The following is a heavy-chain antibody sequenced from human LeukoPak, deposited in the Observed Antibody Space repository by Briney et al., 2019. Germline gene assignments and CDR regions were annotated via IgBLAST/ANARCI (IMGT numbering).Heavy chain of an antibody. CDR3: ARVVSIYYYDSSGPLDY. J-gene: IGHJ4*02. D-gene: IGHD3-22*01. CDR2: ISYDGSNK. V-gene: IGHV3-30*03. CDR1: GFTFSSYG. Sequence: QTGRSLRLSCAASGFTFSSYGMHWVRQAPGKGLEWVAVISYDGSNKYYADSVKGRFTISRDNSKNTLYLQMNSLRAEDTAVYYCARVVSIYYYDSSGPLDYWGQGTLVTVSS.